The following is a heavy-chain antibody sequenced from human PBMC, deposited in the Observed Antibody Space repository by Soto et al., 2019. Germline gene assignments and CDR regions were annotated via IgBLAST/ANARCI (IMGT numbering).Heavy chain of an antibody. V-gene: IGHV3-49*03. Sequence: GSLRLSSTASGFTFGDYAMSWFRQAPGKGLGWVGFIRSKAYGGTTEYAASVKGRLTISRDDSKSIAYLQMNSLKTEDTAVYYCTRDLGSSSWYRYYYYYYYMDVWGKGTTVTVSS. J-gene: IGHJ6*03. CDR3: TRDLGSSSWYRYYYYYYYMDV. CDR2: IRSKAYGGTT. CDR1: GFTFGDYA. D-gene: IGHD6-13*01.